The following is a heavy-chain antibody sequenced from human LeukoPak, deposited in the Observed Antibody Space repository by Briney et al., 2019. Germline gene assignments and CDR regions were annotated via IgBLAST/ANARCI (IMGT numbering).Heavy chain of an antibody. J-gene: IGHJ6*04. CDR2: ISSSGSTI. CDR3: AELGITMIGGV. D-gene: IGHD3-10*02. V-gene: IGHV3-48*04. CDR1: GFTFSSYW. Sequence: GGSPRLSCAASGFTFSSYWMSWVRQAPGKGLEWVSYISSSGSTIYYADSVKGRFTISRDNAKNSLYLQMNSLRAEDTAVYYCAELGITMIGGVWGKGTTVTISS.